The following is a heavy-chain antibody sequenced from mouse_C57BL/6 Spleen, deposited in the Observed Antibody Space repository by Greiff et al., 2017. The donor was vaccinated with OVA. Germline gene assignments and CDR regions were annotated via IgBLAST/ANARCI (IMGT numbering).Heavy chain of an antibody. CDR1: GFTFSSYG. CDR3: ASYYGSSPYAMDY. V-gene: IGHV5-6*01. CDR2: ISSGGSYT. J-gene: IGHJ4*01. Sequence: EVKVVESGGDLVKPGGSLKLSCAASGFTFSSYGMSWVRQTPDKRLEWVATISSGGSYTYYPDSVKGRFTISRDNAKNTLYLQMSSLKSEDTAMYDCASYYGSSPYAMDYWGQGTSVTVSS. D-gene: IGHD1-1*01.